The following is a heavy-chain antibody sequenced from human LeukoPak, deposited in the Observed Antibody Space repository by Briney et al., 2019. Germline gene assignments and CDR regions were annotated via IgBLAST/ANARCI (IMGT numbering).Heavy chain of an antibody. CDR1: GFTFDDYA. J-gene: IGHJ4*02. Sequence: GGSLRLSCAASGFTFDDYAMHWVRQAPGKGLGWVSGISWNSGSIGYADSVKGRFTISRDNAKNSLYLQMNSLRAEDTALYYCAKGSYGLRLGELSPLDYWGQGTLVTVSS. D-gene: IGHD3-16*02. CDR3: AKGSYGLRLGELSPLDY. CDR2: ISWNSGSI. V-gene: IGHV3-9*01.